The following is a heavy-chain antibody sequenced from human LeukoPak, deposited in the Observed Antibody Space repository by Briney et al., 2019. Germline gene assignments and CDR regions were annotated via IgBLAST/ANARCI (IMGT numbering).Heavy chain of an antibody. J-gene: IGHJ4*02. V-gene: IGHV1-18*01. Sequence: XXGXSWVRQAPGQGLEWMGWISAYNGNTNYAQKLQGRVTMTTDTSTSTAYMELRSLRSDDTAVYYCARGGDYGGNSDDFDYWGQGTLVTVSS. CDR2: ISAYNGNT. D-gene: IGHD4-23*01. CDR3: ARGGDYGGNSDDFDY. CDR1: XXG.